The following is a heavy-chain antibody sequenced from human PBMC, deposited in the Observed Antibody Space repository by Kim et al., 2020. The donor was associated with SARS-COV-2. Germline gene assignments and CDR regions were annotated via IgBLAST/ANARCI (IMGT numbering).Heavy chain of an antibody. V-gene: IGHV1-2*02. Sequence: KFHGRVTMTRDTSISTAYMELSRLRSDDTAVYYCARGGLITMIVGDAFDIWGQGTMVTVSS. CDR3: ARGGLITMIVGDAFDI. D-gene: IGHD3-22*01. J-gene: IGHJ3*02.